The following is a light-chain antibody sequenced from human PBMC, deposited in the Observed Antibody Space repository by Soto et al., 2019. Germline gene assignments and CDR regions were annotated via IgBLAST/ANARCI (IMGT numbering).Light chain of an antibody. CDR3: QQYNKWRT. CDR2: GAS. V-gene: IGKV3-15*01. J-gene: IGKJ1*01. Sequence: EILMTQSPATLSVSPGERATLSCRASQSVSNNLAWYQQKPGQAPRLLIYGASTRATGIPARISGSGSGTEFTLTITSLQSEDFAVYYCQQYNKWRTFGQGTKVDIK. CDR1: QSVSNN.